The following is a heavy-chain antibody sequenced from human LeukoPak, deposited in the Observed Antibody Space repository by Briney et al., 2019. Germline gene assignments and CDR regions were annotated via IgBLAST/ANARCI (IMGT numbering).Heavy chain of an antibody. CDR3: ARDLQDSSGRNPVYYYMDV. CDR2: IYTSGST. Sequence: SETLSLTCTVSGGSISSYYWSWIRQPAGKGLEWIGRIYTSGSTNYNPFLKSRVTMSVDTSKNQFSLKLSSVTAADTAVYYCARDLQDSSGRNPVYYYMDVWGKGTTVTVSS. D-gene: IGHD6-19*01. J-gene: IGHJ6*03. V-gene: IGHV4-4*07. CDR1: GGSISSYY.